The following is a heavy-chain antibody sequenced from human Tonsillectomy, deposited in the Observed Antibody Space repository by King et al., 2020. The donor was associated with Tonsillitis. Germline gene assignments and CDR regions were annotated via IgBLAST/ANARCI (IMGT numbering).Heavy chain of an antibody. CDR1: GFSFSTHG. CDR2: ISYDGTMK. J-gene: IGHJ3*02. Sequence: VQLVESGGGVVQPGRSLRLSCATSGFSFSTHGMHWVRQAPGKGLEWVAIISYDGTMKDYADSVKGRFTISRDDSKNTLYLQMNSLRAEDTAVYYCASDLTGTWTFDIWGQGTMVTVSS. V-gene: IGHV3-33*05. CDR3: ASDLTGTWTFDI. D-gene: IGHD3-9*01.